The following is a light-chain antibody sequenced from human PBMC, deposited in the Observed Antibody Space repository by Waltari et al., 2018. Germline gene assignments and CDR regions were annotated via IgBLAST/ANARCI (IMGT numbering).Light chain of an antibody. Sequence: EIVLTQSPATLSLSPGERATLSCRASQSVRTYLAWYQQKPGPAPRLLIYDASTRATGIPARFSGSGSGTDFTLTISSLEPEDFAVYYCQQRSIWPPLTFGGGTKVEIK. V-gene: IGKV3-11*01. CDR3: QQRSIWPPLT. CDR2: DAS. CDR1: QSVRTY. J-gene: IGKJ4*01.